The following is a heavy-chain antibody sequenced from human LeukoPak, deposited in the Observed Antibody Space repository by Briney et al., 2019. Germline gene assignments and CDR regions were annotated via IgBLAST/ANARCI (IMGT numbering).Heavy chain of an antibody. J-gene: IGHJ4*02. D-gene: IGHD3-9*01. CDR1: GGSISSGGYY. CDR2: IYHSGST. V-gene: IGHV4-30-2*01. Sequence: SQTLSLTCTVSGGSISSGGYYRSWIRQPPGKGLEWIGYIYHSGSTYYNPSLKSRVTISVDRSKNQFSLKLSSVTAADTAVYYCARGYDILTGYGYIDYWGQGTLVTVSS. CDR3: ARGYDILTGYGYIDY.